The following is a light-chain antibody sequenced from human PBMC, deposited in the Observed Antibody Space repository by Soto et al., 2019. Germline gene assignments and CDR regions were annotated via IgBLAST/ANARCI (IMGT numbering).Light chain of an antibody. Sequence: DIQMTQSPSSLSASVGDRVTITCRASQYISGWLAWYQQKPGKAPNLLIYDASNLEIGVPSRFSGSRSGPDFTLTISSLQPEDFATYYCQQSYSSPPTFGQGTKVDIK. CDR3: QQSYSSPPT. CDR2: DAS. CDR1: QYISGW. V-gene: IGKV1-39*01. J-gene: IGKJ1*01.